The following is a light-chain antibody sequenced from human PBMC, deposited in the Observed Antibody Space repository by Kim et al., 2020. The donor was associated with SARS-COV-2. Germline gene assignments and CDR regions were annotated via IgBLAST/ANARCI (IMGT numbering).Light chain of an antibody. CDR3: QQYNSYPCS. J-gene: IGKJ2*04. CDR2: KAS. CDR1: QSISSW. V-gene: IGKV1-5*03. Sequence: SASVGDRVTITCRASQSISSWLAWYQQKPGKAPKLLIYKASSLESGVPSRFSGSGSGTEFTLTISSLQPDDFATYYCQQYNSYPCSFGQGTKLEI.